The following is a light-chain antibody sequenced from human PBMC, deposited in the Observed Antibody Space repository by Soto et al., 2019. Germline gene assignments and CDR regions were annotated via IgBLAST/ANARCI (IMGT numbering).Light chain of an antibody. CDR1: QSVAKSY. Sequence: ETVLTQSPGTVSLSPGESATLSCRASQSVAKSYLAWFQHKPGQAPRLLIHDASSRATGIPDRFSGSGSGTDFTLTVSRLEPEDFAVHYCHQYADSPLTFGGGTKVEIK. CDR2: DAS. J-gene: IGKJ4*01. CDR3: HQYADSPLT. V-gene: IGKV3-20*01.